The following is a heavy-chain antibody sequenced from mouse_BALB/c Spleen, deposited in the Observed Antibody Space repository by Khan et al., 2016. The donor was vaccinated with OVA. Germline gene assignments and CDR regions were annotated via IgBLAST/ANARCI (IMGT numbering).Heavy chain of an antibody. J-gene: IGHJ3*01. D-gene: IGHD2-1*01. V-gene: IGHV5-9-3*01. CDR1: GFTFSTYA. CDR2: ISSDGDYT. Sequence: EVQLVESGGGLVKPGGSLKLSCVASGFTFSTYAMSWVRQTPEKRLEWVATISSDGDYTYYPDNVTGRFTISRDNAKNTLYLQMSSLRSEDTAMYYCARSPYGNVAYWGQGTLVTVSA. CDR3: ARSPYGNVAY.